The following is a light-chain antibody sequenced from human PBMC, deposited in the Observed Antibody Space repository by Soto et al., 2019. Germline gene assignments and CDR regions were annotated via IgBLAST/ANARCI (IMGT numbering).Light chain of an antibody. J-gene: IGKJ1*01. CDR2: GAS. Sequence: EIVLTQSPGTLSLSPGERAALSCRASQSLSSSSLAWYQQKPGHGPRLLIYGASRRVTGIPDRFSASESGTDFTLTISSLEPEDFAVYFCQQYDSTPWTFGQGTKVDIK. V-gene: IGKV3-20*01. CDR1: QSLSSSS. CDR3: QQYDSTPWT.